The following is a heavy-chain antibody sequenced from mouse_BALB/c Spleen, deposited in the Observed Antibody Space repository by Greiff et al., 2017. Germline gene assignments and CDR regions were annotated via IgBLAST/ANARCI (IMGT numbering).Heavy chain of an antibody. Sequence: QVQLKESGPGLVAPSQSLSITCTVSGFSLTSYGVHWVRQPPGKGLEWLGVIWAGGSTNYNSALMSRLSISKDNSKSQVFLKMNSLQTDDTAMYYCARDMGYEYDPYYYVMDYWGQGTSVTVSS. D-gene: IGHD2-4*01. CDR1: GFSLTSYG. J-gene: IGHJ4*01. CDR2: IWAGGST. V-gene: IGHV2-9*02. CDR3: ARDMGYEYDPYYYVMDY.